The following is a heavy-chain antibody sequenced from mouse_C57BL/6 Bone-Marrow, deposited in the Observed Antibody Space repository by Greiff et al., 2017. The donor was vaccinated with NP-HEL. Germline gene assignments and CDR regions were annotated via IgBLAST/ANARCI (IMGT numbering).Heavy chain of an antibody. D-gene: IGHD1-1*01. Sequence: EVNLVESGGGLVQPGGSLKLSCAASGFTFSDYGMAWVRQAPRKGPEWVAFISNLAYSIYYADTVKGRFTISRENAKNTLYLEMSSLRSEDTAMYYCARRSNWYFDVWGTGTTVTVSS. CDR2: ISNLAYSI. CDR1: GFTFSDYG. CDR3: ARRSNWYFDV. V-gene: IGHV5-15*01. J-gene: IGHJ1*03.